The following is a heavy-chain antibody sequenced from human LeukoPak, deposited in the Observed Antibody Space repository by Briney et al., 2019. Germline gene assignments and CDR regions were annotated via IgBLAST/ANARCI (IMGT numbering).Heavy chain of an antibody. CDR3: ARAVYDSSGYYYVF. J-gene: IGHJ4*02. D-gene: IGHD3-22*01. V-gene: IGHV4-59*01. CDR1: GGSISSYY. Sequence: ASETLSLTCTVSGGSISSYYWSWIRQPPGKGLEWIGYIYYSGSTNYDPSLKSRVTISVDTSKNQFSLKLSSVTAADTAVYYCARAVYDSSGYYYVFWGQGTLVTVSS. CDR2: IYYSGST.